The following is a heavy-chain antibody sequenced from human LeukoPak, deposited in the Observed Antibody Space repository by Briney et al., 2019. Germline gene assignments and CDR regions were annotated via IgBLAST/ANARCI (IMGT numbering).Heavy chain of an antibody. J-gene: IGHJ3*02. CDR1: GFTFSSYA. Sequence: RPGGSLRLSCAASGFTFSSYAMSWVRQTAGKGLVWVSAISGSGGSTYYADSVKDRFTISRDNSKNTLYLQMNSLRAEDTAVYYCAKGEYCSGGICRQTDAFDIWGQGTMVTVSS. D-gene: IGHD2-15*01. V-gene: IGHV3-23*01. CDR2: ISGSGGST. CDR3: AKGEYCSGGICRQTDAFDI.